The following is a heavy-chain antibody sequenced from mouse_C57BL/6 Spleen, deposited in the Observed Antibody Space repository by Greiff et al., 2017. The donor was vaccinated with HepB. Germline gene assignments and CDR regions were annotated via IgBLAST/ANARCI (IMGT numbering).Heavy chain of an antibody. Sequence: VQLQEPGAELVKPGASVKLSCKASGYTFTSYWMHWVKQRPGQGLEWIGMIHPNSGSTNYNEKFKSKATLTVDKSSSTAYMQLSSLTSEDSAVYYCARSEYGSGDYWGQGTTLTVSS. D-gene: IGHD1-1*01. CDR3: ARSEYGSGDY. J-gene: IGHJ2*01. CDR2: IHPNSGST. V-gene: IGHV1-64*01. CDR1: GYTFTSYW.